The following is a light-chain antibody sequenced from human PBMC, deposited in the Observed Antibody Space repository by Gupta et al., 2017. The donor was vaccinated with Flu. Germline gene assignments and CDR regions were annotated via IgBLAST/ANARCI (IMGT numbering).Light chain of an antibody. CDR1: QSLVYSDGNTY. Sequence: PVTLGQPASISCRSSQSLVYSDGNTYLSWFHQRPGQSPRRLIYKVSNRDSGVPDRFSGSGSGTDFTLKSSRGEAEDVGVYYFMQAKHLPTFGQGTKLEIK. CDR3: MQAKHLPT. J-gene: IGKJ2*01. CDR2: KVS. V-gene: IGKV2-30*01.